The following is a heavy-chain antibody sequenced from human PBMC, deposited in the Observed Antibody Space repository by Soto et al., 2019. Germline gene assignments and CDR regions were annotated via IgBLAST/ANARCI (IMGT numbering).Heavy chain of an antibody. J-gene: IGHJ4*02. CDR1: GFTFSSYA. CDR3: AKPYYFYYDSSTYLDY. V-gene: IGHV3-23*01. D-gene: IGHD3-22*01. Sequence: GGSLRLSCAASGFTFSSYAMSWVRQAPGKGLEWVSAISGSGGSTYYADSVKGRFTISRDNSKNTLYLQMNSLRAEDTAVYYCAKPYYFYYDSSTYLDYWGQGTLVTVSS. CDR2: ISGSGGST.